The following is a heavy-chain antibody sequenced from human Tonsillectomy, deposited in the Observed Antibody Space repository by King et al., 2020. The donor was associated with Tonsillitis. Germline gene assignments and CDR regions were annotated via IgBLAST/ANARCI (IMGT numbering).Heavy chain of an antibody. D-gene: IGHD4-23*01. V-gene: IGHV4-30-4*01. CDR3: ARESPDGGWFDP. CDR1: AGSISSGVFY. CDR2: IYYSGST. J-gene: IGHJ5*02. Sequence: MQLQESGPGLVKPSQTLSLTCTVSAGSISSGVFYCSWIRQPPGKGLEWIGYIYYSGSTYYNPSLKSRVTKSVDTSKNQFSLKLSSVTAADTAVYYCARESPDGGWFDPWGQGTLVTVSS.